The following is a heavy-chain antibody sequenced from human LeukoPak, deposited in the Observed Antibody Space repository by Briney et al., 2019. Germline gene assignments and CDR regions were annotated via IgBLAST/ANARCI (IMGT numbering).Heavy chain of an antibody. J-gene: IGHJ3*02. Sequence: SVKVSCKASGGTFSSYAISWVRQAPGQGLEWMGGIIPIFGTANYAQKFQGRVTTTTDESTSTAYMELSSLRSEDTAVYYCASPAQSNLGELSLENWAFDIWGRGTMVTVSS. V-gene: IGHV1-69*05. CDR1: GGTFSSYA. CDR2: IIPIFGTA. CDR3: ASPAQSNLGELSLENWAFDI. D-gene: IGHD3-16*02.